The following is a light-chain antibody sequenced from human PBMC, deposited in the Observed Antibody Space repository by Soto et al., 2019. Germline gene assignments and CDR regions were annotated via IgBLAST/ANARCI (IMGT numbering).Light chain of an antibody. CDR1: SSNIGNNY. CDR3: ATWDGSRPGEV. V-gene: IGLV1-51*01. Sequence: QSVLTQSPSVSAAPGQKVTISCSGSSSNIGNNYVSWYQQLPGTAPKLLIYDNNKRPSGIPDRFSGSKSGTSGTLDITGRRTGDEADYYCATWDGSRPGEVFGGGTKLTVL. J-gene: IGLJ2*01. CDR2: DNN.